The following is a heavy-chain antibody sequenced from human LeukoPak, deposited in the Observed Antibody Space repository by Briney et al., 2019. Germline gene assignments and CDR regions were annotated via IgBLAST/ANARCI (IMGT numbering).Heavy chain of an antibody. Sequence: SETLSLTCAVYGGSFSGYHWSWIRQPPGKGLEWIGEINHSGSTNYNPSLKSRVTISVDTSKNQFSLKLSSVTAADTAVYYCARGLRGGLRYFDPWGQGTLVTVSS. CDR2: INHSGST. V-gene: IGHV4-34*01. J-gene: IGHJ5*02. D-gene: IGHD2-15*01. CDR1: GGSFSGYH. CDR3: ARGLRGGLRYFDP.